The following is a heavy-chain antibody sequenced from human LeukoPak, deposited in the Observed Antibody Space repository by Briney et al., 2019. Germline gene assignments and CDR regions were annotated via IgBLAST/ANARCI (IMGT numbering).Heavy chain of an antibody. V-gene: IGHV3-30-3*01. J-gene: IGHJ4*02. CDR3: ARRMVRGASVDY. Sequence: PGRSLRLSCAASGFTFSSYAMHWVRQAPGKGLEWVAVISYDGSNKYYADSVKGRFTISRDNSKNTLYLQMNSLRVEDTAVYYCARRMVRGASVDYWGQGTLVTVSS. CDR1: GFTFSSYA. D-gene: IGHD3-10*01. CDR2: ISYDGSNK.